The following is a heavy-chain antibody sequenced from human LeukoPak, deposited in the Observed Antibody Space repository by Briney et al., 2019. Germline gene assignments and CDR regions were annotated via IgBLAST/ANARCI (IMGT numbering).Heavy chain of an antibody. Sequence: GGSLRLSCAASGFTFSSYAMHWVRQAPGKGLEWVAVISYDGSNKYYADSVKGRFTISRDNSKNTLYLQMNSLRAEDTAVYYCARGPSIAALSLDYWAQETLVPVSS. CDR2: ISYDGSNK. D-gene: IGHD6-6*01. J-gene: IGHJ4*02. CDR1: GFTFSSYA. V-gene: IGHV3-30*01. CDR3: ARGPSIAALSLDY.